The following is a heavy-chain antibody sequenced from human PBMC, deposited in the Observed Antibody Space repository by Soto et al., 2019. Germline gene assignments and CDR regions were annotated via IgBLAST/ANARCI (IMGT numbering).Heavy chain of an antibody. CDR2: INAGNGNT. J-gene: IGHJ4*02. V-gene: IGHV1-3*01. CDR1: GYTFTNYA. CDR3: ARVAEDIVVVPPFNY. D-gene: IGHD2-2*01. Sequence: ASVKVSCKASGYTFTNYAMHWVRQAPGQRLEWMGWINAGNGNTKYSQKFQGRVTITRDTSASTAYVELSSLRSEDTAVYYCARVAEDIVVVPPFNYWGQGTLVTVSS.